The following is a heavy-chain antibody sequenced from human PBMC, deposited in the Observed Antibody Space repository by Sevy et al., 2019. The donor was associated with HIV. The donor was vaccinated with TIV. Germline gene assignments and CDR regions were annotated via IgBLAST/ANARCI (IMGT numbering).Heavy chain of an antibody. D-gene: IGHD2-21*01. V-gene: IGHV3-23*01. CDR3: AKLYCGGDCYGRGSGNDAFDI. Sequence: GGCLRLSCAASGFTFSSYAMSWVRQAPGKGLEWVSIISGSGGSTYYADSVKGRLTICTVNCNNTLHLQMNSLRAEDTAVYYCAKLYCGGDCYGRGSGNDAFDIWGQGTMVTVSS. CDR2: ISGSGGST. CDR1: GFTFSSYA. J-gene: IGHJ3*02.